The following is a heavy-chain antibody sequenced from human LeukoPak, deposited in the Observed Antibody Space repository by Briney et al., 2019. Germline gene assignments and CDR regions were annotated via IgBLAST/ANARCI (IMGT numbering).Heavy chain of an antibody. Sequence: SETLSLTCTVSGGSINSALYYWAWIRQTPEQQLEWIGSVSHDGITKYGPSLGGRVTISVDTSKNQFSLKLSSVTAADTAVYYCARVFSGSGSYYSRIDAFDIWGQGTMVTVSS. D-gene: IGHD3-10*01. J-gene: IGHJ3*02. V-gene: IGHV4-39*07. CDR1: GGSINSALYY. CDR2: VSHDGIT. CDR3: ARVFSGSGSYYSRIDAFDI.